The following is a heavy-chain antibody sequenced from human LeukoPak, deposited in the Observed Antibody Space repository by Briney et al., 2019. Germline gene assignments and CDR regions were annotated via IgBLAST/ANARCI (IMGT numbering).Heavy chain of an antibody. Sequence: PSETLSLTCTVSDGSISSYYWSWIRQPPGKGLEWIGYIYYSGSTNYNPSLKSRVTISVDTSKNQFSLKLSSVTAADTAVYYCARIGGSSWYDDYWGQGTLVTVSS. CDR1: DGSISSYY. D-gene: IGHD6-13*01. CDR3: ARIGGSSWYDDY. J-gene: IGHJ4*02. V-gene: IGHV4-59*01. CDR2: IYYSGST.